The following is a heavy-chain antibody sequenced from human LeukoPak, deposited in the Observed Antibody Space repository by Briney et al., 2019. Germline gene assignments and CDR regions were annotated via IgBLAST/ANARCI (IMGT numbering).Heavy chain of an antibody. D-gene: IGHD2-15*01. CDR3: ARDPEDIVVVVAATPYWFDP. Sequence: ASVKVSCKASGYSFVLYGISWVRQAPGEGPEWMGWISAYNGNTNYAQKLQGRVTMTTDTSTSTAYMELRSLRSDDTAVYYCARDPEDIVVVVAATPYWFDPWGQGTLVTVSS. CDR1: GYSFVLYG. J-gene: IGHJ5*02. V-gene: IGHV1-18*01. CDR2: ISAYNGNT.